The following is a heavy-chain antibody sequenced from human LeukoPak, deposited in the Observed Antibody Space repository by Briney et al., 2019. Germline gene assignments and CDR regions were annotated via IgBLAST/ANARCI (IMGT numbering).Heavy chain of an antibody. Sequence: GGSLRLSCAASGFTFSSYEMNWVRQAPGKGLEWVSYISSSGSTIYYADSVKGRFTISRDNAKNSLYLQMNSLRAEDTAVYYCARDKLRYYGSGSNYNLALDYWGQGTLVTVSS. V-gene: IGHV3-48*03. CDR1: GFTFSSYE. CDR3: ARDKLRYYGSGSNYNLALDY. J-gene: IGHJ4*02. D-gene: IGHD3-10*01. CDR2: ISSSGSTI.